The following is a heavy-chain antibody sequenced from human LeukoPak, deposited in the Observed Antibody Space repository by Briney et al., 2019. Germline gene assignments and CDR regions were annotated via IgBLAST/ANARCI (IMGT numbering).Heavy chain of an antibody. CDR2: IKQDGSEK. CDR3: ARSKYGDRSYYYYFYLDV. Sequence: PGGSLRLSCAASGFTFSSYWMSWVRQAPGKGLEWVANIKQDGSEKYYVDSVKGRFTISRDNAKNSLYLQVNSLRAEDTAVYYCARSKYGDRSYYYYFYLDVWGKGTTVTVSS. D-gene: IGHD4-17*01. V-gene: IGHV3-7*01. J-gene: IGHJ6*03. CDR1: GFTFSSYW.